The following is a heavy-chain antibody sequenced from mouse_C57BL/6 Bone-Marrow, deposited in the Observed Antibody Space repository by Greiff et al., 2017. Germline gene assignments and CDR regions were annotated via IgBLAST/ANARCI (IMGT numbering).Heavy chain of an antibody. CDR1: GYTFTSYW. D-gene: IGHD2-2*01. CDR2: IYPGSGST. CDR3: ANSMVTPNYYAMDY. J-gene: IGHJ4*01. Sequence: QVQLQQPGAELVKPGASVKMSCKASGYTFTSYWITWVKQRPGQGLEWIGDIYPGSGSTNYNEKFKSKATLTVDQSSSTAYMQLSSLTSEDSAVYYCANSMVTPNYYAMDYWGQGTSVTVSS. V-gene: IGHV1-55*01.